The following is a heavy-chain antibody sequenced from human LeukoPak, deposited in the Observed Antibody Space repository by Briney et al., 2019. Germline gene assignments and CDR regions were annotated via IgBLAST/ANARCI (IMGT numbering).Heavy chain of an antibody. V-gene: IGHV1-69*01. CDR1: GGTFSSYA. CDR2: IIPIFGTA. D-gene: IGHD6-6*01. CDR3: AKDKYASIAAPEFDY. J-gene: IGHJ4*02. Sequence: GSSVKVSCKASGGTFSSYAISWVRQAPGQGLEWMGGIIPIFGTANYAQKFQGRVTITADESTSTAYMELSSLRSEDTAVYYCAKDKYASIAAPEFDYWGQGTLVTVSS.